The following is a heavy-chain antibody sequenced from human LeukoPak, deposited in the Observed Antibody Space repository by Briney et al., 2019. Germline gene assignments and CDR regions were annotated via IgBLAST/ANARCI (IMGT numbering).Heavy chain of an antibody. V-gene: IGHV3-21*01. CDR1: GFTFRDAA. J-gene: IGHJ3*02. CDR3: ARDANYDGSGSHEDDAFDI. CDR2: ISSGSSYI. Sequence: GGSLTLSCAASGFTFRDAAMNWVRQAPGKGLEWVSSISSGSSYIYYVDSVKGRFTISRDNAKNSLYLQMNSLRAEDTAVYYCARDANYDGSGSHEDDAFDIWGQGTRVTVSS. D-gene: IGHD3-22*01.